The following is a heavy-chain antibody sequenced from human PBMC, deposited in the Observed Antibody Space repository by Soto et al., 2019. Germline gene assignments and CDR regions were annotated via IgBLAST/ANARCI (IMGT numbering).Heavy chain of an antibody. Sequence: GGSLRLSCAASGFTFSSYSMNWVRQAPGKGLEWVSSISSSSSYIYYADSVKGRFTISRDNAKNSLYLQMNSLRAEDTAVYYYARKALILTGYYYYYMDVWGKGTTVTVSS. V-gene: IGHV3-21*01. CDR2: ISSSSSYI. D-gene: IGHD3-9*01. CDR1: GFTFSSYS. J-gene: IGHJ6*03. CDR3: ARKALILTGYYYYYMDV.